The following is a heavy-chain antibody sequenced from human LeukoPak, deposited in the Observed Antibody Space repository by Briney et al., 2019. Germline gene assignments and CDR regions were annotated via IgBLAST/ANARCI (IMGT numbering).Heavy chain of an antibody. CDR1: GVSIRSGNYY. CDR3: ARYGDYGFDH. V-gene: IGHV4-30-4*01. J-gene: IGHJ4*02. CDR2: IYDSGST. Sequence: SQTLSLTCTVSGVSIRSGNYYWSWIRQPPGKGLEWIGYIYDSGSTYYNRSLQSRVTISVDTSKNQFSLKLSSVTAADTAVYYCARYGDYGFDHWGQGTLVTVSS. D-gene: IGHD4-17*01.